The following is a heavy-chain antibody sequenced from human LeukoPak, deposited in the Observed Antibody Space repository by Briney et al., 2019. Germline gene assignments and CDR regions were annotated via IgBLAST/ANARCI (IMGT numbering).Heavy chain of an antibody. Sequence: GASVKVSCKASGYTFTGYYMHWVRQAPGQGLEWMGWINPNSGGTNYAQKFQGRVTMTRDTSISTAYMELSSLRSEDTAVYYCARSAPGYYDSSGLGAFDIWGQGTMVTVSS. CDR3: ARSAPGYYDSSGLGAFDI. CDR2: INPNSGGT. V-gene: IGHV1-2*02. CDR1: GYTFTGYY. D-gene: IGHD3-22*01. J-gene: IGHJ3*02.